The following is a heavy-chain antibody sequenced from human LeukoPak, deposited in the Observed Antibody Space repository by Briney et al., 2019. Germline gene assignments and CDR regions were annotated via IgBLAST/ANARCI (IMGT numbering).Heavy chain of an antibody. V-gene: IGHV3-9*01. D-gene: IGHD3-16*02. CDR3: AIFGGVIVKDY. J-gene: IGHJ4*02. Sequence: GGSLRLSCAASGFTFDDYAMHWVRQAPGKGLEWVSGISWNSGSIGHADSVKGRFTISRDNAKNSLYLQMNSLRAEDTALYYCAIFGGVIVKDYWGQGTLVTVSS. CDR2: ISWNSGSI. CDR1: GFTFDDYA.